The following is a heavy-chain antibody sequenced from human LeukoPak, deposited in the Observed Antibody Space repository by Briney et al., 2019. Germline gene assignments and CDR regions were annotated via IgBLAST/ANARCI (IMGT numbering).Heavy chain of an antibody. V-gene: IGHV1-8*03. CDR3: ARDGGILDVWGSYRYRGFDY. CDR1: GYTFTSYD. CDR2: MNPNSGNT. Sequence: ASVKVSCKASGYTFTSYDINWVRQATGQGLEWMGWMNPNSGNTGYAQKFQGRVTITRNTSISTAYMELSSLRAEDTAVYYCARDGGILDVWGSYRYRGFDYWGQGTLVTVSS. D-gene: IGHD3-16*02. J-gene: IGHJ4*02.